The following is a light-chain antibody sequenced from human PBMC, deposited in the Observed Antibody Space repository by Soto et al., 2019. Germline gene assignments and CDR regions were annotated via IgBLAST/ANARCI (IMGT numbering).Light chain of an antibody. CDR1: SSDVGGYNY. J-gene: IGLJ1*01. CDR2: EVS. Sequence: QSVLTQPPSASGSPGQSVTISCTGTSSDVGGYNYVSWYQQHPGKAPKVMIYEVSKRPSGVPDRFSGSKSGNTASLTVSGLQAEDEAAYYCSSYAGSNNFVFGTGTKVTVL. CDR3: SSYAGSNNFV. V-gene: IGLV2-8*01.